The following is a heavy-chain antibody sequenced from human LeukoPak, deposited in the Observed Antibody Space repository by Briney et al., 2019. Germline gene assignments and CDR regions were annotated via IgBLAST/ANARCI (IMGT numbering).Heavy chain of an antibody. V-gene: IGHV3-21*01. Sequence: GGSLRLSCAASGFTFSSYWMNWVRQAPGKGLEWVSSISSSSSYIYYADSVKGRFTISRDNAKNSLYLQMNSLRAEDTAVYYCARERSIRGVDFDYWGQGTLVTVSS. CDR3: ARERSIRGVDFDY. CDR1: GFTFSSYW. CDR2: ISSSSSYI. D-gene: IGHD3-10*01. J-gene: IGHJ4*02.